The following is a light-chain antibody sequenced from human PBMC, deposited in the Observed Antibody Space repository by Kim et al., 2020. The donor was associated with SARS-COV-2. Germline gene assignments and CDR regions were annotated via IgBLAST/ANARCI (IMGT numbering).Light chain of an antibody. CDR2: DIT. CDR1: SSDVGLYNH. V-gene: IGLV2-14*03. J-gene: IGLJ2*01. Sequence: QSALTQPASVSGSPGQSITLSCTGSSSDVGLYNHVSWYQQHSGKAPKLIIYDITHRPSGISPRFSGSKSGNTASLTISGLQTEDEADYYCSSFTRSFTRIFGGGTQLTVL. CDR3: SSFTRSFTRI.